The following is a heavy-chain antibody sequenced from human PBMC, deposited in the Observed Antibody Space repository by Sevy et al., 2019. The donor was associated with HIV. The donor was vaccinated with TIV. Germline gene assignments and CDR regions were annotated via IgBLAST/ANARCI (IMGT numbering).Heavy chain of an antibody. CDR1: GFTFSDYY. D-gene: IGHD6-13*01. J-gene: IGHJ6*02. CDR2: ISSSSSYT. V-gene: IGHV3-11*06. Sequence: GGSLRLSCAASGFTFSDYYMSWIRQAPGKGLEWVSYISSSSSYTNYADSVKGRFTISRDNAKNSLYLQMNSLRAEDTAVYYCARDLTGYSSSWGAYYYYGMDVWGQGTTVTVSS. CDR3: ARDLTGYSSSWGAYYYYGMDV.